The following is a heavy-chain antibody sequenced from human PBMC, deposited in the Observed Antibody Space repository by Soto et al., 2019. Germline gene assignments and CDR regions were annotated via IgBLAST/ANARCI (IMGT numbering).Heavy chain of an antibody. Sequence: PRLSCAASGFIFENFGMSWVRQAPGKGLEWISSISGSGFKKYYADSVKGRFTISRDNSKSTVYLELNNLSAEDTAVYHCAKNQGVELVPLATVDWFDPWGQGSVVTVSS. CDR2: ISGSGFKK. CDR3: AKNQGVELVPLATVDWFDP. J-gene: IGHJ5*02. CDR1: GFIFENFG. V-gene: IGHV3-23*01. D-gene: IGHD1-26*01.